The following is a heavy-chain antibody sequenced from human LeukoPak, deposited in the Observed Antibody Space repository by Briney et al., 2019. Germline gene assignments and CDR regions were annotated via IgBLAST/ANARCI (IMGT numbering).Heavy chain of an antibody. CDR1: GFTFSSYA. D-gene: IGHD2-15*01. CDR2: ISYDGSNK. J-gene: IGHJ4*02. Sequence: GGSLRLSCAASGFTFSSYAMHWVRQAPGKGLEWVAVISYDGSNKYYADSVKGRFTISRDNSKNTLYLQMNSLRAEDTAVYYCARDVLGYCSGGSCPPNFDYWGQGTLVTVSS. V-gene: IGHV3-30-3*01. CDR3: ARDVLGYCSGGSCPPNFDY.